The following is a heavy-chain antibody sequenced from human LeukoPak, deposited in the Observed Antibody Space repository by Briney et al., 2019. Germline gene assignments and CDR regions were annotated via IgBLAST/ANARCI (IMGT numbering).Heavy chain of an antibody. J-gene: IGHJ5*02. D-gene: IGHD2-2*01. CDR2: INPNSGGT. CDR1: GYTFTGYY. Sequence: ASVKVSCKASGYTFTGYYMHWVRQAPGQGLEWMGWINPNSGGTNYAQKFQGRVTMTRDTSISTAYMELSRLRSDDTAVYYCARDSDIVVVPAGLWWFDPWGQGTLVTVSS. V-gene: IGHV1-2*02. CDR3: ARDSDIVVVPAGLWWFDP.